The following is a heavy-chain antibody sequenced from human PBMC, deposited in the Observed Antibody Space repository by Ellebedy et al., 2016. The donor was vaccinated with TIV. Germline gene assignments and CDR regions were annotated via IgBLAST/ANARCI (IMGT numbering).Heavy chain of an antibody. J-gene: IGHJ2*01. V-gene: IGHV4-59*08. CDR2: IYHSGST. D-gene: IGHD3-10*01. CDR1: GVSIRSYY. Sequence: MPSETLSLTCTVSGVSIRSYYWSWIRQPPGKGLEWIGYIYHSGSTNYNPPLKSRVTISVDTSKNQFSLKLTSVTAADTAVYYCAGHSRRRGYFDLWGRGTLVTVSS. CDR3: AGHSRRRGYFDL.